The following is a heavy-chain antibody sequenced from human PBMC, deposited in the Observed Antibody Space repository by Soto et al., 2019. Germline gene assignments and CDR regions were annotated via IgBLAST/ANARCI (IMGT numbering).Heavy chain of an antibody. D-gene: IGHD6-13*01. CDR3: VRRHVSATGIDWFDP. J-gene: IGHJ5*02. Sequence: ASVKVSCKASGYTFTSYGIHWVRQAPGQRLEWMGWINAANGDTKYSPKFQGRVTITRDTSASTAYMELSSLRSEDTAVYYCVRRHVSATGIDWFDPWGQGTLVTSPQ. CDR2: INAANGDT. V-gene: IGHV1-3*01. CDR1: GYTFTSYG.